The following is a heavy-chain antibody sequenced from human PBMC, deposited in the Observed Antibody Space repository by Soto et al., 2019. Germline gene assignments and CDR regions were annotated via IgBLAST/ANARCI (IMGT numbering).Heavy chain of an antibody. CDR1: GYSFSNYG. V-gene: IGHV1-18*01. Sequence: ASVKVSCKASGYSFSNYGISWVREAPGQGLEWMGWISTYNGDTDYPQKVQGRVTMTTDTSTSTAYLELRSLSSDDTAVYYCATDRGSYERTGYLGRALDVWG. CDR3: ATDRGSYERTGYLGRALDV. CDR2: ISTYNGDT. D-gene: IGHD3-10*01. J-gene: IGHJ3*01.